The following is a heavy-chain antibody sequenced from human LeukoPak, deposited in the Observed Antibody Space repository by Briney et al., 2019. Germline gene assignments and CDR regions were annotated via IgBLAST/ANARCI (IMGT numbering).Heavy chain of an antibody. D-gene: IGHD7-27*01. CDR3: ARGRAQSHAFDI. CDR1: GGSISSSSYY. V-gene: IGHV4-39*07. J-gene: IGHJ3*02. CDR2: IYYSGST. Sequence: SETLSLTCTVSGGSISSSSYYWGWIRQPPGKGLEWIGSIYYSGSTYYNPSLKSRVTISVDTSKNQFSLKLSSVTAADTAVYYCARGRAQSHAFDIWGQGTMVTVSS.